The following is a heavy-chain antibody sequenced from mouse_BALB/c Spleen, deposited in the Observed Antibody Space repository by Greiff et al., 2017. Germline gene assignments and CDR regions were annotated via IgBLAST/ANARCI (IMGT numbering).Heavy chain of an antibody. CDR1: GYSITSGYY. J-gene: IGHJ4*01. V-gene: IGHV3-6*02. D-gene: IGHD2-3*01. CDR3: ARGKGYDGY. CDR2: ISYDGSN. Sequence: LQESGPGLVKPSQSLSLTCSVTGYSITSGYYWNWIRQFPGNKLEWMGYISYDGSNNYNPSLKNRISITRDTSKNQFFLKLNSVTTEDTATYYCARGKGYDGYWGQGTSVTVSS.